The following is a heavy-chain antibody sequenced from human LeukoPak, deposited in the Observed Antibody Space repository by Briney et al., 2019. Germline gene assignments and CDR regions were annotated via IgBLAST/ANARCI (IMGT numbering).Heavy chain of an antibody. V-gene: IGHV4-30-2*01. J-gene: IGHJ3*02. CDR3: ARAAVRFGDAFDI. CDR1: GGSISSGGYS. Sequence: SETLSLTCAVSGGSISSGGYSWSWIRQPPGKGLEWIGYIYHSGSTYYNTSLKSRVTISVDRSKNQFSLKLSSVTAADTAVYYCARAAVRFGDAFDIWGQGTMVTVSS. CDR2: IYHSGST. D-gene: IGHD3-10*01.